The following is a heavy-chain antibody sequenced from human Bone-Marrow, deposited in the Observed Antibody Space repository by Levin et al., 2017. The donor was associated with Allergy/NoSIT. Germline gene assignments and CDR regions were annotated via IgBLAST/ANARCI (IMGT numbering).Heavy chain of an antibody. CDR2: ISAGGNYI. D-gene: IGHD3-22*01. Sequence: KPGESLKISCAASGILFSSYDMNWVRQAPGKGLEWVSSISAGGNYIYYADSVKGRFTISRDNAKNSLFLQMNSLRAEDTAVYYCASWAMYHYDRNAFDYFYYAMDVWGQGTTVTVSS. V-gene: IGHV3-21*01. J-gene: IGHJ6*02. CDR3: ASWAMYHYDRNAFDYFYYAMDV. CDR1: GILFSSYD.